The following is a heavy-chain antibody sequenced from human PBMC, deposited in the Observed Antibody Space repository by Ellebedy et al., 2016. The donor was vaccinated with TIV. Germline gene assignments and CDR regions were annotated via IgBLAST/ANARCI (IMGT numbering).Heavy chain of an antibody. CDR1: KFTFSDHY. CDR2: TRNKANNYTT. CDR3: ALRWFVELPT. D-gene: IGHD3-10*01. Sequence: PGGSLRLSCAASKFTFSDHYMGWVRQAPGKGLEWVGRTRNKANNYTTEYAASEKGRFTISRGDSDNSMFLQMNSLKTEDTAVYYCALRWFVELPTWGQGTLVTVSS. V-gene: IGHV3-72*01. J-gene: IGHJ5*02.